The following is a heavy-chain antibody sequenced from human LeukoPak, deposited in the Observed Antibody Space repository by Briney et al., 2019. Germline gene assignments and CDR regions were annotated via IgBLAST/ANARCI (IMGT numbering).Heavy chain of an antibody. CDR1: EFTFSSYS. D-gene: IGHD6-13*01. CDR2: ISSSSRYI. Sequence: KSGGSLRLSCAASEFTFSSYSMNWVRQAPGKGLEWVSSISSSSRYIYYGDSVKGRFTISRDNTKNSLYLHMNSLRAEDTAVYYCAGVWSPPYTSNWPDYFDYWGQGTLVTVSS. CDR3: AGVWSPPYTSNWPDYFDY. V-gene: IGHV3-21*01. J-gene: IGHJ4*02.